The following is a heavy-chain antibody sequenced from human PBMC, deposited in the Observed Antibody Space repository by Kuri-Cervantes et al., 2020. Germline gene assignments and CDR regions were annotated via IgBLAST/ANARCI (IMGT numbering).Heavy chain of an antibody. CDR2: ISSSGSTI. J-gene: IGHJ4*02. V-gene: IGHV3-11*01. CDR1: GFTFSDYY. Sequence: LSLTCAASGFTFSDYYMTWIRQAPGKGLEWLSYISSSGSTIYYADSVKGRFTISRDNAKNSLFLQMNSLRAEDTAVFYCARGSGWLPDYWGQGTLVTVSS. D-gene: IGHD6-19*01. CDR3: ARGSGWLPDY.